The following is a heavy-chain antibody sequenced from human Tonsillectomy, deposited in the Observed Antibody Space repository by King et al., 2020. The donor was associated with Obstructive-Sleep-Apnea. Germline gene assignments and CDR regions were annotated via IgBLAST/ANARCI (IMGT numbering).Heavy chain of an antibody. V-gene: IGHV4-59*01. CDR2: IYYSGST. J-gene: IGHJ5*02. Sequence: QLQESGPGLVKPSETLSLTCTVSCGSISSYYWRWLRQPPGKGLEWIGYIYYSGSTNYHPSLKSRVTISVDTSKYQFSLKLSSVTAADTAVYYWARGVYSYGLGVWFDPWGQGTLVTVSS. D-gene: IGHD5-18*01. CDR1: CGSISSYY. CDR3: ARGVYSYGLGVWFDP.